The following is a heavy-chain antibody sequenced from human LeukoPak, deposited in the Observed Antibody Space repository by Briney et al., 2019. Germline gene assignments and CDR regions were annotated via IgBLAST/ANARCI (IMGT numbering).Heavy chain of an antibody. J-gene: IGHJ4*02. D-gene: IGHD5-18*01. CDR2: IRYDGSNK. CDR1: GFTFTNYV. CDR3: AKDGGRGYSYGFDY. V-gene: IGHV3-30*02. Sequence: GGSLRLSCAASGFTFTNYVMHWVRQAPGKGLEWVAFIRYDGSNKYYADSVKGRFTISRDNSKNTLYLQMNSLRAEDTAVYYCAKDGGRGYSYGFDYWGQGTLVTVSS.